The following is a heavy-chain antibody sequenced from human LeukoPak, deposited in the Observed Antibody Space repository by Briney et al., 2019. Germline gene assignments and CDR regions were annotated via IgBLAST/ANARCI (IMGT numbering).Heavy chain of an antibody. CDR3: ARTDYDFWSGYYTH. CDR1: GYTFTIYG. Sequence: GASVKVSCKASGYTFTIYGIGWVRQAPGQGLEWMGWISAYNGNTNYAQKLQGRVTMTTDASTSTAYMELRSLRSDDTAVYYCARTDYDFWSGYYTHWGQGTLVTVSS. J-gene: IGHJ4*02. V-gene: IGHV1-18*01. CDR2: ISAYNGNT. D-gene: IGHD3-3*01.